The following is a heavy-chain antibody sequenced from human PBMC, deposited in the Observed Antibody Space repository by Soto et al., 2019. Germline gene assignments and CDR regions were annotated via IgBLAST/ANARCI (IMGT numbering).Heavy chain of an antibody. CDR2: ISPYNGHT. CDR3: SRDSEYCSSNSCYSWFVDV. J-gene: IGHJ2*01. CDR1: GDTFISHG. V-gene: IGHV1-18*01. Sequence: QVQLAQSGAEVKKTGASVKVSCKASGDTFISHGISWLRQAPGQGLEWMGWISPYNGHTYYAQKLQGRVTMTTETSTSTAYMELRSLRSDDTAVYYCSRDSEYCSSNSCYSWFVDVWGRGTLVTVSS. D-gene: IGHD2-2*01.